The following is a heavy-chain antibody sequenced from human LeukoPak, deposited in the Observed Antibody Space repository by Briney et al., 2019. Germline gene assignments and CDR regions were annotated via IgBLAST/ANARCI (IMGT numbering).Heavy chain of an antibody. V-gene: IGHV4-34*01. Sequence: PSETLSLTCTVSGGSISSYYWSWIRQPPGKGLEWIGEINHSGSTNYNPSLKSRVTISVDTSKNQFSLKLSSVTAADTAVYYCARGLDPAYCSGGSCHQVGWFDPWGQETLVTVSS. CDR2: INHSGST. CDR3: ARGLDPAYCSGGSCHQVGWFDP. J-gene: IGHJ5*02. CDR1: GGSISSYY. D-gene: IGHD2-15*01.